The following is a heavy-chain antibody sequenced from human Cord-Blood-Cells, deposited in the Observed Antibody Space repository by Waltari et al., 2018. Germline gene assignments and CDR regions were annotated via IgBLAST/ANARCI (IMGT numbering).Heavy chain of an antibody. CDR3: AKGGVYNWNDMVYIYNWFDP. CDR1: GGTFSSYA. CDR2: ISPMFGTA. Sequence: QVQLVQSGAEVKKPGSSVKVSCKASGGTFSSYAISWVRQAPGQGLEWREGISPMFGTANYDKNYQDRVTFTAYEPTTTAYWGRVRLRSEDTAGYYWAKGGVYNWNDMVYIYNWFDPWGQGTLVTVSS. J-gene: IGHJ5*02. D-gene: IGHD1-1*01. V-gene: IGHV1-69*01.